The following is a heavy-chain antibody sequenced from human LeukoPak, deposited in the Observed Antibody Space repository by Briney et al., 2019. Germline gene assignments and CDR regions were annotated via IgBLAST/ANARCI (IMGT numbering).Heavy chain of an antibody. J-gene: IGHJ4*02. Sequence: SETLSLTCTVSGGSISSYYWSWIRQPPGKGLEWIGYIYYSGSTNYNPSLKSRVTISVDTSKNQFSLELSSVTAADTAVYYCARRGLYCSGGSCYPGFDYWGQGTLVTVSS. CDR3: ARRGLYCSGGSCYPGFDY. V-gene: IGHV4-59*01. CDR1: GGSISSYY. CDR2: IYYSGST. D-gene: IGHD2-15*01.